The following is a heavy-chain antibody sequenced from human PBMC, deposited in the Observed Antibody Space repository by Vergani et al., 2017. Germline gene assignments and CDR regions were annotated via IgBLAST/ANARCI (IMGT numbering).Heavy chain of an antibody. Sequence: QVQLVQSGAEVKKPGASVKVSCKASGYTFTSYDINWVRQATGQGLEWMGWMNPNSGNTGYAQKFQGRVTMTRNTSISTAYMELSSLRSEDTAVYYCAREVVQLWGHYYYYYMDVWGKGTTVTVSS. D-gene: IGHD5-18*01. V-gene: IGHV1-8*02. J-gene: IGHJ6*03. CDR1: GYTFTSYD. CDR3: AREVVQLWGHYYYYYMDV. CDR2: MNPNSGNT.